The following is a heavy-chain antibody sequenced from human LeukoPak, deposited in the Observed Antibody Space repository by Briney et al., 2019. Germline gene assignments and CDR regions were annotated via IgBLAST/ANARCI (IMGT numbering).Heavy chain of an antibody. Sequence: ASVKVSCKVSGYTLTELSMHWVRQAPGKGLEWMGGFDPEDGETIYAQKFQGRVTMTEDTSTDTAYMELSSLRSEDTAVYYCATDWSDYGSGKGAFRHWGQGTLVTVSS. D-gene: IGHD3-10*01. CDR3: ATDWSDYGSGKGAFRH. V-gene: IGHV1-24*01. CDR1: GYTLTELS. CDR2: FDPEDGET. J-gene: IGHJ1*01.